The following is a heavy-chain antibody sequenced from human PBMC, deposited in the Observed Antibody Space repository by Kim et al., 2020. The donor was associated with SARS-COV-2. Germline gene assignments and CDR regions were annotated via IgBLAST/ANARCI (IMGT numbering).Heavy chain of an antibody. V-gene: IGHV4-39*02. Sequence: SETLSLTCTVSGGSISSSSYYWGWIRQPPGKGLEWIGSIYYSGSTYYNPSLESRVTIFVDTSKNHFSLKLSSVTAADTAVYYCAGLPDILTGPDEGFDYWGQGTLVTVSS. CDR2: IYYSGST. D-gene: IGHD3-9*01. J-gene: IGHJ4*02. CDR3: AGLPDILTGPDEGFDY. CDR1: GGSISSSSYY.